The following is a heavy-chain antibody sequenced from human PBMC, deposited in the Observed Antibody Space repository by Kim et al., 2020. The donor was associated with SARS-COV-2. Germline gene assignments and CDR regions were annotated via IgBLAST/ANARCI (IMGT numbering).Heavy chain of an antibody. CDR2: ISGSGGST. D-gene: IGHD3-10*01. V-gene: IGHV3-23*01. J-gene: IGHJ4*02. CDR1: GFTFSSYV. CDR3: AKSGLVSRTYFPYYFDS. Sequence: GGSLRLSCEASGFTFSSYVMSWVRQTPGKGLEWVSAISGSGGSTYYADSVKGRFTISRDNSTNTLSLQMDSLRAEDTAVYYCAKSGLVSRTYFPYYFDSWGQGTLVTVSS.